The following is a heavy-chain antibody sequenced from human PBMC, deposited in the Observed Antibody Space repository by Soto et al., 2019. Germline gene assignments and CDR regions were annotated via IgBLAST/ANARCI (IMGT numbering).Heavy chain of an antibody. V-gene: IGHV4-4*07. CDR3: ASALLPTTGTVLDYYYGMDV. D-gene: IGHD4-17*01. CDR2: IHARCTT. Sequence: PSETLSLTCTVSVDSISTYYWRRIRQPSGMVLACLVRIHARCTTNHNPSLKSRVTMSADTSKKQFSLKLTSVTAADTAVYYCASALLPTTGTVLDYYYGMDVWGQGTTVTVSS. CDR1: VDSISTYY. J-gene: IGHJ6*02.